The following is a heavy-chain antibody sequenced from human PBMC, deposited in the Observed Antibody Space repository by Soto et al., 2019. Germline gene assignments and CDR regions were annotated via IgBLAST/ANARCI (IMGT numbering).Heavy chain of an antibody. Sequence: GGSLRLSCAASGINFSRAWMSWVHQAPGKGLEWVGRIKSKFDGETIDYAAPVKGRFTISRDDSKNIVYLQMNSLNTEDTAVYYCATGLLRYYAYWGHGTLVTVSS. J-gene: IGHJ4*01. CDR1: GINFSRAW. D-gene: IGHD3-9*01. CDR2: IKSKFDGETI. CDR3: ATGLLRYYAY. V-gene: IGHV3-15*01.